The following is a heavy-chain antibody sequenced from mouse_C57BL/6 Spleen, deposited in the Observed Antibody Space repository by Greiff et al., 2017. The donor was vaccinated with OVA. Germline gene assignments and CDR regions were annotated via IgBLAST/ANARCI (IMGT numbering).Heavy chain of an antibody. CDR2: ISSGGSYT. J-gene: IGHJ4*01. V-gene: IGHV5-6*01. D-gene: IGHD2-1*01. CDR1: GFTFSSYG. CDR3: ARLYGNPPDYAMDY. Sequence: EVQVVESGGDLVKPGGSLKLSCAASGFTFSSYGMSWVRQTPDKRLEWVATISSGGSYTYYPDSVKGRFTISRDNAKNTLYLQMSSLKSEDTAMYYCARLYGNPPDYAMDYWGQGTSVTVSS.